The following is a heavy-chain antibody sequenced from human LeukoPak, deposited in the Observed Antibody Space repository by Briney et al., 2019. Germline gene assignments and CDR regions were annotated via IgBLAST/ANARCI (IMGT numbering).Heavy chain of an antibody. D-gene: IGHD3-22*01. CDR2: FDPEDGET. J-gene: IGHJ3*02. V-gene: IGHV1-24*01. CDR3: ARKVGTMIVVADDAFDI. CDR1: GYTLTELS. Sequence: ASVKVSCKVSGYTLTELSMHWVRQAPGKGLEWMGGFDPEDGETIYAQKFQGRVTITADKSTSTAYMELSSLRSEDTAVYYCARKVGTMIVVADDAFDIWGQGTMVTVSS.